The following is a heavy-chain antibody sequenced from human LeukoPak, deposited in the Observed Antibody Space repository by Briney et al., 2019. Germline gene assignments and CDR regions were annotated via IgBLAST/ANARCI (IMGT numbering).Heavy chain of an antibody. J-gene: IGHJ4*02. D-gene: IGHD3-22*01. CDR3: AKDLGYYDSSGNDY. Sequence: GGSLRLSCAASGFTFSSYAMSWARQAPGKGLEWVSAISGSGGSTYYADSVKGRFTISRDNSKNTLYLQMNSLRAEDTAVYYCAKDLGYYDSSGNDYWGQGTLVTVSS. CDR2: ISGSGGST. CDR1: GFTFSSYA. V-gene: IGHV3-23*01.